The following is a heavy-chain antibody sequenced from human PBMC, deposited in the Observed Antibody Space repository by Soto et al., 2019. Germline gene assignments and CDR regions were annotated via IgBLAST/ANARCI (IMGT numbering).Heavy chain of an antibody. V-gene: IGHV4-39*01. CDR3: ARRYTVTKGVDY. CDR1: GGSISSSSHY. J-gene: IGHJ4*02. Sequence: LSLTCTVSGGSISSSSHYWGWMRQPPGKGLEWIGSIYYSGSTYYNPSLKSRVTISVDTSKNQFSLTLSSVTAADTAMYYCARRYTVTKGVDYWGQGTLVTVSS. CDR2: IYYSGST. D-gene: IGHD4-17*01.